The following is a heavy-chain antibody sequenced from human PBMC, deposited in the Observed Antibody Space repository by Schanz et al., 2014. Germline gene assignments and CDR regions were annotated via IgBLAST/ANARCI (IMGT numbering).Heavy chain of an antibody. Sequence: EVQLLESGGGLVQPGGSLRLSCATSGFSFSSYAINWVRQAPGKGLEWVSGISGSGASTYYADSVKGRFTISRDNSKNALYLQMNSLRAEGTAVYYCASIGGSVFDYWAHGTLVTVSS. D-gene: IGHD3-10*01. CDR2: ISGSGAST. V-gene: IGHV3-23*01. CDR3: ASIGGSVFDY. J-gene: IGHJ4*01. CDR1: GFSFSSYA.